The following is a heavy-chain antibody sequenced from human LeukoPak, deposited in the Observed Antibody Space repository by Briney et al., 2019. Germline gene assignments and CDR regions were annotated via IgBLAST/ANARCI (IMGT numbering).Heavy chain of an antibody. Sequence: PGGSLRLSCAASGFTFDEYAMHSVRHAPGKDPERVSGISYSSGSIGYVDSVKVRFTISRDNAKNSLYLQMNSLRVEDTALYYCAKDRGGSSELGDAFDVWGQGTMVRVSS. CDR3: AKDRGGSSELGDAFDV. D-gene: IGHD1-26*01. CDR1: GFTFDEYA. CDR2: ISYSSGSI. V-gene: IGHV3-9*01. J-gene: IGHJ3*01.